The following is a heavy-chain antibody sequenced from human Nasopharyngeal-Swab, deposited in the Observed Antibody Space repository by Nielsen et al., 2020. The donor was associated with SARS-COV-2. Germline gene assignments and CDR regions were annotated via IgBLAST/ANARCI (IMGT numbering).Heavy chain of an antibody. J-gene: IGHJ3*02. V-gene: IGHV3-33*01. CDR3: ARGNRPAAFDI. D-gene: IGHD2/OR15-2a*01. Sequence: GESLKISCAASGFTFSSYGMHWVRQAPGKGLEWVAVIWYDGSNKYYADSVKGRFTISRDNSKNTLYLQMNSLRAEDTAVYYCARGNRPAAFDIWGQGTMVTVSS. CDR2: IWYDGSNK. CDR1: GFTFSSYG.